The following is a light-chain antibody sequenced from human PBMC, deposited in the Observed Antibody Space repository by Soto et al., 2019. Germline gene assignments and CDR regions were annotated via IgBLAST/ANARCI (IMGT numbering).Light chain of an antibody. V-gene: IGKV1-39*01. CDR3: QQSFGNTRT. Sequence: DIQVTQSPSSVSASVGDRVTITCRASQDIAAYLAWYQHKPGRAPELLIHAASNLQGGVPSRFSGSGSGTDFTLTISSLQPEDFATYYCQQSFGNTRTFGQGTKVDIK. J-gene: IGKJ2*02. CDR1: QDIAAY. CDR2: AAS.